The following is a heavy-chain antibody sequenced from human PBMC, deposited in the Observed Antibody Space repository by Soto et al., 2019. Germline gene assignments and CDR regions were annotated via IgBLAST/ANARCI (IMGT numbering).Heavy chain of an antibody. V-gene: IGHV3-23*01. D-gene: IGHD4-17*01. Sequence: GGSLSLSCAASGFTFSSYAMSWVRQAPGKGLEWVSAISGSGGSTYYADSVKGRFTISRDNSKNTLYLQMNSLRAEDTAVYYCARMTTGTFCYYWGQGTLVTVSS. J-gene: IGHJ4*02. CDR2: ISGSGGST. CDR3: ARMTTGTFCYY. CDR1: GFTFSSYA.